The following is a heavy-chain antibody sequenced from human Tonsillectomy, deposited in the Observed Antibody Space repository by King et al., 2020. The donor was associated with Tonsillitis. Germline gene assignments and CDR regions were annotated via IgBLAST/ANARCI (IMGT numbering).Heavy chain of an antibody. J-gene: IGHJ4*02. CDR1: GFSFSASW. Sequence: QLVQSGGGLVQPGGNLRLSCAASGFSFSASWMTWVRQAPGKGLEWVATTQPDGSENWYVDSVKGRFTISRDNAKNSLYLQMNSLRAEDTAVYYCARDQGYSSFDYWGQGTLVTVSS. V-gene: IGHV3-7*04. D-gene: IGHD2-21*01. CDR3: ARDQGYSSFDY. CDR2: TQPDGSEN.